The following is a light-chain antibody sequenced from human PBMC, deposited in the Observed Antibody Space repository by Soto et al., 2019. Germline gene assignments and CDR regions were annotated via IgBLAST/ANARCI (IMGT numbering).Light chain of an antibody. J-gene: IGKJ1*01. Sequence: DIQMTQSPSTLSGSVGDRVTITCRASQTISSWLAWYQQKPGKAPKRLIYKASTLKSGVPSRCSGSGSGTEFTLTISSLQPDDFATYYCQHYNSYSEAFGQGTKVDIK. CDR1: QTISSW. V-gene: IGKV1-5*03. CDR3: QHYNSYSEA. CDR2: KAS.